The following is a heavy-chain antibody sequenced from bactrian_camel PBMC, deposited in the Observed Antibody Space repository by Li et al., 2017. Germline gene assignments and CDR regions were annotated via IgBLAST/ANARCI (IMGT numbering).Heavy chain of an antibody. CDR3: AAGKRSCGSWSSGWKY. V-gene: IGHV3S63*01. D-gene: IGHD6*01. Sequence: HVQLVESGGGSVQVGGSLRLSCDAAYFPYDTSNCMAWFRQAPGKEREGVADFRVGSGSTWYDASVAGRFTISSDNAKNMIYLQMNNLKPEDGAIYYCAAGKRSCGSWSSGWKYSGQGTQVTVS. J-gene: IGHJ4*01. CDR2: FRVGSGST. CDR1: YFPYDTSN.